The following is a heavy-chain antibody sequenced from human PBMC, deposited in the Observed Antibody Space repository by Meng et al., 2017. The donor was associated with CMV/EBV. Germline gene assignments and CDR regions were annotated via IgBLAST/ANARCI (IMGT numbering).Heavy chain of an antibody. CDR3: ARSVVVVPAAPLRAYLDY. Sequence: ASVKVSCKASGYTFTSYDINWVRQATGQGLEWMGWMNPNSGNTGYAQKFQGRVTMTRNTSISTAYMELSSLRSEDTAVYYCARSVVVVPAAPLRAYLDYWGQGTLVTVSS. CDR2: MNPNSGNT. V-gene: IGHV1-8*01. D-gene: IGHD2-2*01. CDR1: GYTFTSYD. J-gene: IGHJ4*02.